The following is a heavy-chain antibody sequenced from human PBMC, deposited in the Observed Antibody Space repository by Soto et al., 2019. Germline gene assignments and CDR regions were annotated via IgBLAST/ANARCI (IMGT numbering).Heavy chain of an antibody. CDR1: GFTVSSYV. J-gene: IGHJ3*02. CDR2: ISTDGTEK. V-gene: IGHV3-30*14. CDR3: VKDGGTLPHVVKYPFDI. D-gene: IGHD3-16*01. Sequence: VQLVESGGGVAQPGESLRLSCVASGFTVSSYVIHWVRQAPGKGLEWVALISTDGTEKHYPGSVRGRFTISRDNSKNTLYLQRNSLRTEDTAVYYCVKDGGTLPHVVKYPFDIWGRGTKVTFSP.